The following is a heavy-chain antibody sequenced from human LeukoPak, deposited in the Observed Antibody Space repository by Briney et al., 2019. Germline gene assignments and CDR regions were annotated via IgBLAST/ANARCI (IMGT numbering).Heavy chain of an antibody. V-gene: IGHV3-7*03. CDR3: VRGQGVQWNY. D-gene: IGHD1-26*01. CDR1: GFTFSNYW. CDR2: IKQDGGEK. Sequence: GGSLRLSCAASGFTFSNYWMSWVRQAPGKGLEWVANIKQDGGEKHYVDSVKGRFTISRDNAKNSLYLQMNSLRADDTAMYYCVRGQGVQWNYWGQGTQVTVSS. J-gene: IGHJ4*02.